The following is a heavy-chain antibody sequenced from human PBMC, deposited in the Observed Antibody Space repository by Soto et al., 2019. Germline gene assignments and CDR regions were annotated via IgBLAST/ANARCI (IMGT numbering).Heavy chain of an antibody. CDR1: GDSISNYF. Sequence: QVQLRESGPGLVQPSETLSLTCTVSGDSISNYFWTWIRQPPGKGLEWIGYIYYSGYTNYNPSLKTRVTISVDTSKNQFSLKLSSVTAADTAVYYCARGRYGYLEDWGQGTLVTVSS. J-gene: IGHJ1*01. V-gene: IGHV4-59*01. CDR3: ARGRYGYLED. CDR2: IYYSGYT. D-gene: IGHD1-1*01.